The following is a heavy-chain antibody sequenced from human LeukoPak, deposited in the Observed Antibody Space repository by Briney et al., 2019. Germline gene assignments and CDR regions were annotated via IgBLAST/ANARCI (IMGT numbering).Heavy chain of an antibody. V-gene: IGHV3-21*01. CDR2: ISSGSRYI. CDR3: ARCSGGSCYDSDDY. J-gene: IGHJ4*02. D-gene: IGHD2-15*01. CDR1: GFTLSTYS. Sequence: GGALRLSCAASGFTLSTYSVNWVPQAPGKGLEWISSISSGSRYIYCANSVKGRFAISRDNAETSLYLQMISLRAEDTAVYYCARCSGGSCYDSDDYWGQGTLVTVSS.